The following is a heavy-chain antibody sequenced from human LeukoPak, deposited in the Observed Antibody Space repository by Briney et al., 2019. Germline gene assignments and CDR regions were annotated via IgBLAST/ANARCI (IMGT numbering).Heavy chain of an antibody. CDR2: IKNRADGETT. Sequence: GGSLRLSCAVSGFTFRNAWMSWVRQAPGKGLEWVGRIKNRADGETTEYATPVKGRFTISRDDSENTLYLQMNSLKAEDTAIYFCATPSGYAVIYWGQGTLVSVSS. V-gene: IGHV3-15*01. D-gene: IGHD3-10*01. CDR3: ATPSGYAVIY. CDR1: GFTFRNAW. J-gene: IGHJ4*02.